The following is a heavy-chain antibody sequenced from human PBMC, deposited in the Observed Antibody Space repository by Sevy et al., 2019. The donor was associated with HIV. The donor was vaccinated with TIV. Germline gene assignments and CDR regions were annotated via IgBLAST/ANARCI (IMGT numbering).Heavy chain of an antibody. J-gene: IGHJ4*02. V-gene: IGHV1-24*01. CDR1: GYTLTQFS. Sequence: ASVKVSCKVSGYTLTQFSMHWVRQAPGKGLEWMATFDPEDDETIYAQRLQGRVTMTEDTSTDTAYMELSSLRSDDTAVYYCAVTKDYYYSSGYPFDYWGQGSLVTVSS. CDR3: AVTKDYYYSSGYPFDY. CDR2: FDPEDDET. D-gene: IGHD3-22*01.